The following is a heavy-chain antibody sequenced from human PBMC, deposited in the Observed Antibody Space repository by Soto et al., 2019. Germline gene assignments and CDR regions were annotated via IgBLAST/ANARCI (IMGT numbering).Heavy chain of an antibody. CDR2: ISGSGGTT. V-gene: IGHV3-23*01. CDR1: GFTLRSYA. D-gene: IGHD3-22*01. Sequence: EVQLLESGGGLVQPGGSLSLSCAASGFTLRSYAMSWVRQAPGKGLEWVSAISGSGGTTYYPDSVKGRFTISRDTSKNTRYLQMNSLRSEDTAVYYCAKVERYYYDSSGYYSAPLFWGQGTLVTVSS. J-gene: IGHJ4*02. CDR3: AKVERYYYDSSGYYSAPLF.